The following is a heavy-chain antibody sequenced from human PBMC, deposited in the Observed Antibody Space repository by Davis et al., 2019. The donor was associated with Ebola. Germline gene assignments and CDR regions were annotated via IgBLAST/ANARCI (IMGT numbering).Heavy chain of an antibody. CDR1: EFTVSSNY. J-gene: IGHJ3*02. Sequence: GESLKISCAASEFTVSSNYMYWARQAPGRGLEWVSLLYSGGTTYYADSVKGRFTISRDNSKNTLYLQMNGLRVEDTAIYYCAKDTSNIWFDIWGQGTNVTVSS. CDR2: LYSGGTT. D-gene: IGHD1-26*01. CDR3: AKDTSNIWFDI. V-gene: IGHV3-53*01.